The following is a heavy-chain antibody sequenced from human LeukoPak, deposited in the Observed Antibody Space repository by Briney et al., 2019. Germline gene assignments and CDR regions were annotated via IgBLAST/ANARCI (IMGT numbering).Heavy chain of an antibody. D-gene: IGHD5-18*01. Sequence: GGSLRLSCAASGFTFSSYSMNWVRQAPGKGLEWVSYISSSSSIIYYADSVKGRFTISRDNAKNSPYLQMNSLRAEDTAVYYCARDRPYSNGVFDYWGQGTLVTVPS. V-gene: IGHV3-48*01. CDR2: ISSSSSII. CDR1: GFTFSSYS. J-gene: IGHJ4*02. CDR3: ARDRPYSNGVFDY.